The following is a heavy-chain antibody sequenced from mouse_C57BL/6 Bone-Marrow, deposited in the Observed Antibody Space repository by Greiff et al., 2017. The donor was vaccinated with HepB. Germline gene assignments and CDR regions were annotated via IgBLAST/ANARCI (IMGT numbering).Heavy chain of an antibody. V-gene: IGHV5-6*01. D-gene: IGHD6-5*01. Sequence: EVQGVESGGDLVKPGGSLKLSCAASGFTFSSYGMSWVRQTPDKRLEWVATIISGGSYTYYPDSVKGRFTISRDNAKNTLYLQMCRLKSEDTAMYYCARRGHDEPTGYFDVWGTGTTVTVSS. CDR3: ARRGHDEPTGYFDV. J-gene: IGHJ1*03. CDR2: IISGGSYT. CDR1: GFTFSSYG.